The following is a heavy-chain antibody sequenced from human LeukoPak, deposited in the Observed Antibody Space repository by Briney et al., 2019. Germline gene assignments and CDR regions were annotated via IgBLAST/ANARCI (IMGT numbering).Heavy chain of an antibody. CDR1: GGTFSSYA. J-gene: IGHJ4*02. V-gene: IGHV1-69*05. CDR3: AREEDYYDSSGEAYYFDY. D-gene: IGHD3-22*01. Sequence: ASVKVSCKASGGTFSSYAISWVRQAPGQGLEWMGGIIPIFGTANYAQKFQGRVTITTDESTSTAYMELSSLRSEDTAVYYCAREEDYYDSSGEAYYFDYWGQGTLVTVSS. CDR2: IIPIFGTA.